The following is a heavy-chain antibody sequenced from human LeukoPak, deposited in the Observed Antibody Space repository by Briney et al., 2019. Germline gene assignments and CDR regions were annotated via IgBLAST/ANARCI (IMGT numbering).Heavy chain of an antibody. J-gene: IGHJ6*02. CDR1: GGSFSGYY. CDR3: AREDPQTTVPEGMDV. D-gene: IGHD4-17*01. CDR2: INHSGST. V-gene: IGHV4-34*01. Sequence: SETLSLTCAVYGGSFSGYYWSWIRQPPGKGLEWIGEINHSGSTNYNPSLKSRVTISVDTSKNQFSLQLRSVTAADTAVYYCAREDPQTTVPEGMDVWGQGTTVTVSS.